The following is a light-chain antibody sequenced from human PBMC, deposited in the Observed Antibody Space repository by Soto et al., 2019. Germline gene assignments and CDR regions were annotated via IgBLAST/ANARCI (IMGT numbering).Light chain of an antibody. CDR2: GAS. V-gene: IGKV3-20*01. Sequence: EIVLTQSPGTLSLSPGERATLSCRASQSVRSTYLAWYQQKPGQAPRLLIYGASSRATGIPDRFSGSGSGTDFTLTISRLEPEDFVVYYCQQYGSSPTWTFGQGTKVEIK. CDR1: QSVRSTY. CDR3: QQYGSSPTWT. J-gene: IGKJ1*01.